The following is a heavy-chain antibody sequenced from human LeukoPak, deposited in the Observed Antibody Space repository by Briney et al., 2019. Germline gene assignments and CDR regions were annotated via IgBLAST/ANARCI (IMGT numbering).Heavy chain of an antibody. J-gene: IGHJ6*02. CDR3: ARDQYSGYGMDV. Sequence: GGSLRLSCAASGFTFSSYAMTWVRQAPRKGLEWVSGISGSGGSTYYADSVKGRFTISRDNSKNTLYLQMNSLRAEDTAVYYCARDQYSGYGMDVWGQGTTVTVSS. D-gene: IGHD1-26*01. CDR2: ISGSGGST. V-gene: IGHV3-23*01. CDR1: GFTFSSYA.